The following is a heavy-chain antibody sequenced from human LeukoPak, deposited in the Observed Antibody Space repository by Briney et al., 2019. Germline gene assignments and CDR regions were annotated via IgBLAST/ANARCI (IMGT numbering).Heavy chain of an antibody. V-gene: IGHV3-53*01. CDR2: VYSGGST. J-gene: IGHJ1*01. D-gene: IGHD6-13*01. CDR1: GFTVSRTD. Sequence: GGSLRLSCAASGFTVSRTDMSWVRQAPGKGLEWVSAVYSGGSTFYADSVKGRFTISRDNSKNTLYLQISSLRAEDTAVYYCALLGAAGREYFQHWGQGTLVTVSS. CDR3: ALLGAAGREYFQH.